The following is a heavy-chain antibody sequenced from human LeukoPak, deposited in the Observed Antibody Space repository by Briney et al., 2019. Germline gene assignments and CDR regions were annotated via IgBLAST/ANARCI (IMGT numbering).Heavy chain of an antibody. CDR2: IYHSGST. D-gene: IGHD4-17*01. J-gene: IGHJ4*02. CDR1: GGSISSGGYS. CDR3: ARGYSVTIPSDY. V-gene: IGHV4-30-2*01. Sequence: SQTLSLTCAVSGGSISSGGYSWSWIRQPPGKGLEWIGYIYHSGSTYYNPSLKSRVTISVDRSKNQFSLKLSSVTAADTAVYYCARGYSVTIPSDYWGQGTLVTVSS.